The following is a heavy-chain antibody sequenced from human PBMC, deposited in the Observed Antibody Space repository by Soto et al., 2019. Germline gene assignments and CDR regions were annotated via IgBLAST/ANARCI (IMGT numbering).Heavy chain of an antibody. CDR2: MYYSGNT. CDR1: GDSISSSNYY. CDR3: STTTGY. Sequence: QLQLQESGPGLVKPSETLSLTCIVSGDSISSSNYYWAWVRQPPGKGLEWIGSMYYSGNTYYNASLKSRVTISVDTSQSQFFLKLSSVTAADTAIYYCSTTTGYWGQGILVSVSS. V-gene: IGHV4-39*01. D-gene: IGHD1-1*01. J-gene: IGHJ4*02.